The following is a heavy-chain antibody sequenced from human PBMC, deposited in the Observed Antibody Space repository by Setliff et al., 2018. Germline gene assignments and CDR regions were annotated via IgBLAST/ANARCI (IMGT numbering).Heavy chain of an antibody. CDR1: GFTFSNYA. Sequence: GGSLRLSCAASGFTFSNYAMSWVRQAPGKGLEWVSMISGSAQTTYYADSVKGRFTISRDNSKNTLYLQMNSLRAEDTAVYYCARDPPWELRYFDLWGRGTLVTVSS. V-gene: IGHV3-23*01. CDR3: ARDPPWELRYFDL. J-gene: IGHJ2*01. D-gene: IGHD1-26*01. CDR2: ISGSAQTT.